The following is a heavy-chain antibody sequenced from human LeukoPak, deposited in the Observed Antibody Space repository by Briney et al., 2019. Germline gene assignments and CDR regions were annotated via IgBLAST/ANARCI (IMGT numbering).Heavy chain of an antibody. CDR2: IYYSGST. Sequence: SETLSLTCTVSGGSISSYYWSWIRQSPGKGLEWIGYIYYSGSTNYNPSLKSRVTISVDTSKNQFSLKLSSVTAADTAVYYCARDGGSFGDLYYYMDVWGKGTTVTISS. CDR3: ARDGGSFGDLYYYMDV. D-gene: IGHD3-10*01. V-gene: IGHV4-59*01. CDR1: GGSISSYY. J-gene: IGHJ6*03.